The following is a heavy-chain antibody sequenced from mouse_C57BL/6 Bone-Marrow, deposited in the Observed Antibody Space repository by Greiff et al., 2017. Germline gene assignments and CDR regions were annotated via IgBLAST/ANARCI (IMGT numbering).Heavy chain of an antibody. D-gene: IGHD2-4*01. CDR3: AKGYYDDDEGFGG. V-gene: IGHV14-2*01. CDR1: GFNIKDYY. CDR2: IDPEDGDT. J-gene: IGHJ3*01. Sequence: VQLQQSGAELVKPGASVKLSCTASGFNIKDYYMHWVKQRTEQGLEWIGRIDPEDGDTKYASKFQGQATITADTSSNTAYLQLSSLTSEDTAVYYCAKGYYDDDEGFGGWGKGTLVTVSA.